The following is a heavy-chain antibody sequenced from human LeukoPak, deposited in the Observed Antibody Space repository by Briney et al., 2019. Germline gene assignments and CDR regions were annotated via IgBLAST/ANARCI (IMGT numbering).Heavy chain of an antibody. CDR3: ARHDYIWGSYRYRFFDY. D-gene: IGHD3-16*02. CDR2: INPSGGST. CDR1: GYTFTSYY. Sequence: AASVKVSCKASGYTFTSYYMHWVRQAPGQGLEWMGIINPSGGSTSYAQKFQGRVTMTRDMSTSTVYMELSSLRSEDTAVYYCARHDYIWGSYRYRFFDYWGQGTLVTVSS. V-gene: IGHV1-46*01. J-gene: IGHJ4*02.